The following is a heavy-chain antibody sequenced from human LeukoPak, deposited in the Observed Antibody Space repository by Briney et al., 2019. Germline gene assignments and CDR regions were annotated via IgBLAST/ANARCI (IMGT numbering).Heavy chain of an antibody. V-gene: IGHV4-34*01. CDR3: ARVLGYQVNRAARYFDL. D-gene: IGHD6-13*01. J-gene: IGHJ2*01. CDR1: GGSFSGYY. Sequence: SESLSLTCAVYGGSFSGYYWSWIRQPPGKGLEWIGEINHSGSTNYNPSLKSRVTISVDTSKNQFSLKLSSVTAADTAVYYCARVLGYQVNRAARYFDLWGRGTLVTVSS. CDR2: INHSGST.